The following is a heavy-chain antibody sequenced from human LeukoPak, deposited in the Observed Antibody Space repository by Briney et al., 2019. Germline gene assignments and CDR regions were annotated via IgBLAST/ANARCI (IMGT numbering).Heavy chain of an antibody. Sequence: GGSLRLSCAASGFTVSSNYMSWVRQAPGKGLEWVSVIYSGGSTYYADSVKGRFTIFGDNSNNTPFLQMNSLRAEDTAVYYCARSVSSSSMNYFDYWGQGTLVTVSS. CDR3: ARSVSSSSMNYFDY. J-gene: IGHJ4*02. CDR1: GFTVSSNY. V-gene: IGHV3-66*01. D-gene: IGHD6-6*01. CDR2: IYSGGST.